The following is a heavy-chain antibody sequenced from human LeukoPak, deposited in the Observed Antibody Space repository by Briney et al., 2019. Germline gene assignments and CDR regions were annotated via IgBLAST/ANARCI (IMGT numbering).Heavy chain of an antibody. Sequence: GGSLRLSCAASGNYWMHWVRQAPGKGLVWISHINSDGSWTSYADSVKGRFTISKDNAKNTVYLQMNNLRAEDTAVYYCVSFYETYWGRGTLVTVSS. V-gene: IGHV3-74*01. J-gene: IGHJ4*02. CDR2: INSDGSWT. CDR3: VSFYETY. CDR1: GNYW. D-gene: IGHD2-2*01.